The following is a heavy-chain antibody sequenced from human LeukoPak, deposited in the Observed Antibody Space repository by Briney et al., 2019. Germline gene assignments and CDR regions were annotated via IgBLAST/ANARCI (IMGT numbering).Heavy chain of an antibody. CDR1: GAPFAGKV. V-gene: IGHV1-69*01. CDR2: IIPIFGTA. J-gene: IGHJ4*02. CDR3: ARDVY. Sequence: GSSVKVPCKASGAPFAGKVLGWGGQPPGQGLEWMGGIIPIFGTANYAQKFQGRVTITADESTSTAYMELSSLRSEDTAVYYCARDVYWGQGTLVTVSS.